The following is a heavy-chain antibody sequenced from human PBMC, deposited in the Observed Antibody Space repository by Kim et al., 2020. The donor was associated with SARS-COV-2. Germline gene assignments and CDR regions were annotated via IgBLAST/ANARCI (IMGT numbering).Heavy chain of an antibody. Sequence: SETLSLTCTVSGGSISTSSFYWGWIRQPPGKGLEWIGSIYYSGSTYYNPSLKSRVTISVDTSKNQFSLKLSSVTAADTAVYYCAREGRFGELLSYYYYGMDVWGQGTTVTVSS. CDR1: GGSISTSSFY. CDR3: AREGRFGELLSYYYYGMDV. J-gene: IGHJ6*02. CDR2: IYYSGST. D-gene: IGHD3-10*01. V-gene: IGHV4-39*07.